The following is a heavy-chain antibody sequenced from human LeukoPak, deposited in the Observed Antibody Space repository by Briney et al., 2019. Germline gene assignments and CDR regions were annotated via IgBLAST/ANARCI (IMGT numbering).Heavy chain of an antibody. Sequence: GGSLRLSCAASGFTVSSNYMSWVRQAPGKGLEWVSVIYSGGSTYYADSVKGRFTISRDNSKNTLYLQMNSLRAEDTAVYYCAKDGTWIAVAGIDYWGQGTLVTVSS. J-gene: IGHJ4*02. CDR1: GFTVSSNY. V-gene: IGHV3-53*01. D-gene: IGHD6-19*01. CDR2: IYSGGST. CDR3: AKDGTWIAVAGIDY.